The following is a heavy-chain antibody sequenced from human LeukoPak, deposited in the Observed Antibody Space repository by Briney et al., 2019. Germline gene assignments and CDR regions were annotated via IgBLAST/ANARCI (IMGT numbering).Heavy chain of an antibody. V-gene: IGHV3-30*02. Sequence: GGSLRLSCAASGFTFSTYGMYWVRQAPGKGLEWVTFIQYDGSSQYYADSVKGRFTISRDNSKNTLYLQMNSLGAEDTAVYYCAKESSRWQYFDYWGQGTLVTVSS. D-gene: IGHD6-13*01. CDR3: AKESSRWQYFDY. CDR2: IQYDGSSQ. J-gene: IGHJ4*02. CDR1: GFTFSTYG.